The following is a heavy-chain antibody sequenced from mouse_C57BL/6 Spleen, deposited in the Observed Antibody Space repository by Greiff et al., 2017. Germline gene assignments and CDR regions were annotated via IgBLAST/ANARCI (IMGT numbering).Heavy chain of an antibody. J-gene: IGHJ1*03. D-gene: IGHD2-2*01. Sequence: VKLQQSGAELAQPGASVKLSCKASSYTFTSYWMHWVKQRPGKGLEWIGSINPSRGYTTYNQKFKDTATLTADKYSSTAYMQLSSLTYEDSAVYYCSRLGYDNDCYFDDWGTGTPVTVSS. CDR2: INPSRGYT. CDR1: SYTFTSYW. CDR3: SRLGYDNDCYFDD. V-gene: IGHV1-7*01.